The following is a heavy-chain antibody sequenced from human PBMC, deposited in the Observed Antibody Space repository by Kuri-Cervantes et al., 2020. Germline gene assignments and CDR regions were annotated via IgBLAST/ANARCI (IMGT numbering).Heavy chain of an antibody. CDR1: GGSISSSSYY. J-gene: IGHJ4*02. CDR3: ARGDYGDYPFFDY. Sequence: SETLSLTCTVSGGSISSSSYYWGWIRQPPGKGLEWIGSMYYSGSTYYNPSLKSRVTMSVDTSKNQFSLKLSSVTAADTAVYYCARGDYGDYPFFDYWGQGTLVTVSS. CDR2: MYYSGST. V-gene: IGHV4-39*01. D-gene: IGHD4-17*01.